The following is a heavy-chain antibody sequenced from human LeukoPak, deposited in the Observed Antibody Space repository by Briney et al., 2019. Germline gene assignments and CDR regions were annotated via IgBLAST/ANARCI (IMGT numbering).Heavy chain of an antibody. CDR1: GYTFTGYY. CDR2: INPNSGGT. CDR3: ARVVVPAPIFGWFDP. Sequence: EASVKVSCKASGYTFTGYYMHWVRQAPGQGLEWMGWINPNSGGTNYAQKFQGRVTITRDTSISTAYMELSRLRSDDTAVYYCARVVVPAPIFGWFDPWGQGTLVTVSS. V-gene: IGHV1-2*02. D-gene: IGHD2-2*01. J-gene: IGHJ5*02.